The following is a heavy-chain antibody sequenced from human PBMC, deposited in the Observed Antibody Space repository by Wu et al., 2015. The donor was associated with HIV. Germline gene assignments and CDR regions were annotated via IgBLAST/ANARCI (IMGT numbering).Heavy chain of an antibody. CDR2: IIPIFGTA. V-gene: IGHV1-69*13. CDR3: ARERMADWYYNL. CDR1: GGTLRSYA. Sequence: QVHLVQSGTEVKKPGSSVKVSCKASGGTLRSYAISWVRQAPGQGLDWMGRIIPIFGTADYAQKFQGRVTITADESTSTAYMELSSLKSEDTAMYYCARERMADWYYNLWAAAPWSLSPQ. D-gene: IGHD2-8*01. J-gene: IGHJ2*01.